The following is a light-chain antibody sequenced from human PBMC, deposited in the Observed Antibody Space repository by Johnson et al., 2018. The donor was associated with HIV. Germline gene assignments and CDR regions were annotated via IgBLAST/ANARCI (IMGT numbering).Light chain of an antibody. J-gene: IGLJ1*01. CDR3: GTWDSSLSVYV. Sequence: QSVLTQPPSVSAAPGQKVTISCSGSSSNIGNNYVSWYQQLPGTAPKLIIYENDKRPSGIPDRFSGSKSGTSATLDITGLQTGDEADYSSGTWDSSLSVYVFATGTKVTAL. CDR2: END. CDR1: SSNIGNNY. V-gene: IGLV1-51*02.